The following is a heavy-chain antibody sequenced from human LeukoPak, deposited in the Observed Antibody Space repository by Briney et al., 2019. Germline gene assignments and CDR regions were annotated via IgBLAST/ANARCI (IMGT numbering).Heavy chain of an antibody. J-gene: IGHJ5*02. V-gene: IGHV3-23*01. CDR3: ARSPLTYYDILTAENWFDP. D-gene: IGHD3-9*01. Sequence: GGSLRLSCAASGFTFSSYAMTWVRQAPGKGLEWVSIISGSGGSTSYADSVKGRFTISRDNSKNSLYLQMNSLRAEDTAVYYCARSPLTYYDILTAENWFDPWGQGTLVTVSS. CDR1: GFTFSSYA. CDR2: ISGSGGST.